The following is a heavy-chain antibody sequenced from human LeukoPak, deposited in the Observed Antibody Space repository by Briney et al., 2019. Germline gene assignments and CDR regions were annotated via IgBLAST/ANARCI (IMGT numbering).Heavy chain of an antibody. CDR3: ARVGVGTVTATRYYYYYGMGV. CDR2: IYNSGST. CDR1: DGSISSYY. D-gene: IGHD2-21*02. V-gene: IGHV4-59*01. J-gene: IGHJ6*02. Sequence: SETLSLTCTVSDGSISSYYWSWIRQPPGKGLEWIGYIYNSGSTNYNPSLKSRGTISVDTSKNQFSLKLSSVTAADTAVYYCARVGVGTVTATRYYYYYGMGVWGQGTTVTVSS.